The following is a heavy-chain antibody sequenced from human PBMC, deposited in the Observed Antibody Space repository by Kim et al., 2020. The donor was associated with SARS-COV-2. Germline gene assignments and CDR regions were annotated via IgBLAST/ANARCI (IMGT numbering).Heavy chain of an antibody. J-gene: IGHJ4*02. D-gene: IGHD3-22*01. CDR1: GFTFSSYS. V-gene: IGHV3-21*01. Sequence: GGSLRLSCAASGFTFSSYSMNWVRQAPGKGLEWVSSISSSSSYIYYADSVKGRFTISRDNAKNSLYLQMNSLRAEDTAVYYCARDLGYYYDSSGQYYFDYWGQGTLVTVSS. CDR3: ARDLGYYYDSSGQYYFDY. CDR2: ISSSSSYI.